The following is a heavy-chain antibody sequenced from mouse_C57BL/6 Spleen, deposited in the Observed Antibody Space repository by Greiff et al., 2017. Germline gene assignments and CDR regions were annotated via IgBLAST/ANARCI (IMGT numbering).Heavy chain of an antibody. CDR1: GFTFSDYY. V-gene: IGHV5-16*01. CDR2: INYDGSST. D-gene: IGHD1-1*01. J-gene: IGHJ1*03. Sequence: EVKVVESEGGLVQPGSSMKLSCTASGFTFSDYYMAWVRQVPEKGLEWVANINYDGSSTYYLDSLKSRFIISRDNAKNILYLQMSSLKSEDAATYYCARAVLRGYFDVWGTGTTVTVSS. CDR3: ARAVLRGYFDV.